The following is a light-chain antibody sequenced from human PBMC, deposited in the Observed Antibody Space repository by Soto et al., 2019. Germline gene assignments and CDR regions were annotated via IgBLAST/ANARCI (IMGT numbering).Light chain of an antibody. Sequence: IVLTQSPGTLSLSPGERATLFCRASQSVTSNYFAWYQQKPGQAPRLLIYGISDSATGIPDRFSGSGSGTDFTLTISRLETEDFAVYYCEQDGSSPRTFGQGTKGESK. J-gene: IGKJ1*01. V-gene: IGKV3-20*01. CDR2: GIS. CDR3: EQDGSSPRT. CDR1: QSVTSNY.